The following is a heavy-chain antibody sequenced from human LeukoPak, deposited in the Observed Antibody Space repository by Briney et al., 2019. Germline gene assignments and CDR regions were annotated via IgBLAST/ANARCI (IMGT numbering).Heavy chain of an antibody. V-gene: IGHV3-21*01. CDR2: ISISSNYI. Sequence: GGSLRLSCAASGFTFSSYSMNWARQAPGKGLEWVSSISISSNYIYYADSVKGRFTISRDNAKNSLCLQMNSLRAEDTAVYYCARVVYGGSYFDYWGQGTLVTVSS. J-gene: IGHJ4*02. CDR3: ARVVYGGSYFDY. D-gene: IGHD1-26*01. CDR1: GFTFSSYS.